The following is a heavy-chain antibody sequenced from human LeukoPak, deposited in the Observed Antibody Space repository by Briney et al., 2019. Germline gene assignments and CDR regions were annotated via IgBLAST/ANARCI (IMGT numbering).Heavy chain of an antibody. CDR1: GFTFSSFS. CDR3: ARTAGVLSDYYYYMDV. J-gene: IGHJ6*03. CDR2: ISSSSSYI. Sequence: PGGSLRLSCAASGFTFSSFSMNWVRQAPGKGLEGGSFISSSSSYIYYADSVKGRFTISRDNAKNSLYLQMNSLRAEDTAVYSCARTAGVLSDYYYYMDVWGKGTTVTVSS. V-gene: IGHV3-21*01. D-gene: IGHD2-2*01.